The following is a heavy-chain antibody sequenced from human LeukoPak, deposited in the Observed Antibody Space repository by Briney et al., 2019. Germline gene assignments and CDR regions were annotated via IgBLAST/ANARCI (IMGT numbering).Heavy chain of an antibody. D-gene: IGHD3-10*01. V-gene: IGHV3-30*18. CDR1: GFTFSSYG. CDR3: AKSSLRGHSLWYFDL. Sequence: GGSLRLSCAASGFTFSSYGMHWVRQAPGKGLEWVAVISYDGSNKYDVDSVKGRFTISRDNSKNTLYLQMNKLRVEDTAVYYCAKSSLRGHSLWYFDLWGRGTPVTVSS. CDR2: ISYDGSNK. J-gene: IGHJ2*01.